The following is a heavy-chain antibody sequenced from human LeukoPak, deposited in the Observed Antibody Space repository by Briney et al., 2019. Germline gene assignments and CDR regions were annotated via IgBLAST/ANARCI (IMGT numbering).Heavy chain of an antibody. CDR2: INPNSGDT. Sequence: EASVKVSFKASGYAFTVYYMYWVRQAPGQGLEWMGRINPNSGDTDYTQNFQGRVTMTRDTSISTAYMELTNLRSDDTAVYYCARGYCSGGTCYLVENWFDPWGQGTLVTVSS. D-gene: IGHD2-15*01. J-gene: IGHJ5*02. CDR1: GYAFTVYY. CDR3: ARGYCSGGTCYLVENWFDP. V-gene: IGHV1-2*06.